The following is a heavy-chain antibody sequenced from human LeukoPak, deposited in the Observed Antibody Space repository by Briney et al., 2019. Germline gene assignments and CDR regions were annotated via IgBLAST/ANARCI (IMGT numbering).Heavy chain of an antibody. CDR1: GFTFSSYG. V-gene: IGHV3-33*01. Sequence: GGSLRLSCAASGFTFSSYGMHWVRQAPGKGLEWVAVIWYDGSNKYYADSVKGRFTISRDNSKNTLYLQMNSLGAEDTAVYYCARAPGGGLKGDCFDYWGQGTLVTVSS. CDR3: ARAPGGGLKGDCFDY. D-gene: IGHD3-16*01. CDR2: IWYDGSNK. J-gene: IGHJ4*02.